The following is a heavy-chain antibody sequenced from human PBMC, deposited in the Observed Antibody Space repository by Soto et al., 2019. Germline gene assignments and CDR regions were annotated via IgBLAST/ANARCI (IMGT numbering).Heavy chain of an antibody. Sequence: QVHLVQSGAEVKKPGASVKVSCKASGYTFSSYAMHWVRQAPGQRLEWMGWINAGNGNTKYSQKFQDRVTIVRDTSASTAYMELSSLRSEDTAVYYCARSQGGIGVLLAATYYYYYAMDVWGQGTTVTVSS. J-gene: IGHJ6*02. D-gene: IGHD2-2*01. V-gene: IGHV1-3*01. CDR1: GYTFSSYA. CDR3: ARSQGGIGVLLAATYYYYYAMDV. CDR2: INAGNGNT.